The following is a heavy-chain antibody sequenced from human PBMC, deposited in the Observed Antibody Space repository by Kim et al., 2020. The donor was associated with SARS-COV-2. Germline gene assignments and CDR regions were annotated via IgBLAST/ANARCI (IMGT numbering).Heavy chain of an antibody. D-gene: IGHD1-7*01. CDR3: ARCLRATTMTGGLDS. CDR2: VYPADSDT. J-gene: IGHJ4*02. Sequence: GESLKISCTGSEYVFNTFWIAWVRQMPGKGLEWMGIVYPADSDTKYSPSFEGQVTFSAGKSINTAYLQWGSLKPSDTGIYYCARCLRATTMTGGLDSWGQGTLVTLSS. V-gene: IGHV5-51*01. CDR1: EYVFNTFW.